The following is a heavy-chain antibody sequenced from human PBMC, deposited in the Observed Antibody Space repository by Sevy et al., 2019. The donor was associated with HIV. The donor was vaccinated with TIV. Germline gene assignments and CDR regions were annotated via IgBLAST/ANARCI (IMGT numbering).Heavy chain of an antibody. V-gene: IGHV3-53*05. D-gene: IGHD4-4*01. CDR3: AKEGLQCFDY. CDR2: FYTGSKT. J-gene: IGHJ4*02. CDR1: GFPVSSSY. Sequence: GGSLRLSCAVSGFPVSSSYMNWVRQAPGKGLEWVSVFYTGSKTDYADSVKGRFTMSRDNSKNTLYLQMNSLRAEDTAVYYCAKEGLQCFDYWGQGTLVTVSS.